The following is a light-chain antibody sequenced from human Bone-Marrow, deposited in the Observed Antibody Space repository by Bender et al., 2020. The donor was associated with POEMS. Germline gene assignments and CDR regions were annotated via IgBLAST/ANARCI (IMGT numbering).Light chain of an antibody. V-gene: IGLV2-11*01. CDR2: EVT. CDR1: SSDVGSYNL. CDR3: AAWDDSLNGVV. J-gene: IGLJ2*01. Sequence: QSALAQPRSVSGSPGQSVTISCTGTSSDVGSYNLVSWYQQHPGKAPKLMIYEVTKRPSGVPDRFSGSKSGNTASLTVSGLQSEDEADYYCAAWDDSLNGVVFGGGTHLTVL.